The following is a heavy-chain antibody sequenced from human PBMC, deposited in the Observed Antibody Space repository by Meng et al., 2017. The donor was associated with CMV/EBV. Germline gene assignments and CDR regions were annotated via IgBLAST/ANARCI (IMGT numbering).Heavy chain of an antibody. V-gene: IGHV3-64*02. J-gene: IGHJ4*02. CDR1: GFTFSSYA. CDR3: ARVTGAGDYYFDY. CDR2: ISSNGGST. D-gene: IGHD4-17*01. Sequence: GGSLRLSCAASGFTFSSYAMHWVRQAPGKGLEYVSAISSNGGSTYYADSVKGRFTISGDNSKNTLYLQMGSLRAEDMAVYYCARVTGAGDYYFDYWGQGTLVTVSS.